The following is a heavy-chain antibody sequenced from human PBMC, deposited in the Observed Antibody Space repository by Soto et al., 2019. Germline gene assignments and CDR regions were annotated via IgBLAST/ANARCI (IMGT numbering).Heavy chain of an antibody. V-gene: IGHV4-59*01. CDR2: IYYSGST. CDR3: ARVTLSHYDFWSGYYEYYYYYYMDV. CDR1: GGSISSYY. D-gene: IGHD3-3*01. J-gene: IGHJ6*03. Sequence: QVQLQESGPGLVKPSETLSLTCTVSGGSISSYYWSWIRQPPGKGLEWIGYIYYSGSTNYNPTLKGRVNISVNTSRNQFSLKLSSVTAADTAVYYCARVTLSHYDFWSGYYEYYYYYYMDVWGKGTTVTVSS.